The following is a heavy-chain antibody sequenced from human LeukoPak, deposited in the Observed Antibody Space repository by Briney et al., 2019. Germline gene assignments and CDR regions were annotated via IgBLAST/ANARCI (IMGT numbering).Heavy chain of an antibody. CDR1: GFTVSSNY. J-gene: IGHJ4*02. D-gene: IGHD3-9*01. CDR3: ASRKGLRYFDWLFGDY. V-gene: IGHV3-66*01. CDR2: IYSGGST. Sequence: PGGSLRLSCAASGFTVSSNYMSWVRQAPGKGLEWVSVIYSGGSTYYADSVKGRFTISRDNSKNTLYLQMNSLRAEDTAVYNCASRKGLRYFDWLFGDYWGQGTLVTVSS.